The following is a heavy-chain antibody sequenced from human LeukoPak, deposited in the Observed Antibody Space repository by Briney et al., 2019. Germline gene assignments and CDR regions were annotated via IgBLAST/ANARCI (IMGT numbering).Heavy chain of an antibody. J-gene: IGHJ4*02. CDR2: IYYTGNT. CDR1: GDSVSSPSHH. V-gene: IGHV4-39*02. CDR3: TREFTSTSGD. Sequence: SETLSLTCTVSGDSVSSPSHHWAWIRQPPGKGLEWIASIYYTGNTYYNPSPKSRLSISIAAYKNYFSLKLSSVTAADTAVYFCTREFTSTSGDWGQGTLVTVSS. D-gene: IGHD1-1*01.